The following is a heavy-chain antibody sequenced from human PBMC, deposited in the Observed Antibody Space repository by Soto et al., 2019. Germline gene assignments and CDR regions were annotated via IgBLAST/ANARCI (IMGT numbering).Heavy chain of an antibody. Sequence: QVQLVQSGAEVKKPGASVKVSCKASGYTFTSYGISWVRQAPGHGLEWMGWISAYNGNTNYAQKLQGRVTMTTDTSTSTAYMELRSLRSDDTAVYYCARDRLRLVGSSSSYWRGTYYGMDVWGQGTTVTVSS. CDR1: GYTFTSYG. CDR2: ISAYNGNT. J-gene: IGHJ6*02. D-gene: IGHD6-6*01. V-gene: IGHV1-18*01. CDR3: ARDRLRLVGSSSSYWRGTYYGMDV.